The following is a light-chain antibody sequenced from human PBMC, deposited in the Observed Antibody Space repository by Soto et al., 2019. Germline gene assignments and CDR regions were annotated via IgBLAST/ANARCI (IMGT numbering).Light chain of an antibody. CDR2: GAS. J-gene: IGKJ5*01. Sequence: EIVFTQAPGTLSLSPGERATLSCRASQSVNSRLAWYQHKPGQAPRLLISGASSRATGIPDRFSGSGSATDFTLTISRLEPEDFALYYCQHYGRSPITLGQGTRLEIK. CDR1: QSVNSR. V-gene: IGKV3-20*01. CDR3: QHYGRSPIT.